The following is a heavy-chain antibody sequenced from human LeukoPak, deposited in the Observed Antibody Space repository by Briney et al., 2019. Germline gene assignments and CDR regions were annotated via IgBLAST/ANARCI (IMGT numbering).Heavy chain of an antibody. V-gene: IGHV3-30*04. J-gene: IGHJ4*02. CDR1: GFTFSSYA. D-gene: IGHD7-27*01. CDR2: ISYDGSNK. Sequence: GGSLRLSCAASGFTFSSYAMHWVRQAPGKGLEWVAVISYDGSNKYYADSVKGRFTISRDNSKNTLYLQMNSLRAEDTAVYYCARGGLGMKVNNFDYWGQGTLVTVSS. CDR3: ARGGLGMKVNNFDY.